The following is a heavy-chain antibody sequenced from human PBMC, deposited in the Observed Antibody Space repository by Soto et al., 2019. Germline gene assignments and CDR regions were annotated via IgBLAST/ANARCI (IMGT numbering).Heavy chain of an antibody. J-gene: IGHJ5*02. CDR3: ARTKYCTNTSGYRGRNNWFDP. Sequence: PSETLSLTCTVSGGSISSGDYYWSWIRQPPGKGLEWIGYIYYSESTYYNPSLKSRVTISVDTSKNQFSLTLTSVTAADTAMYYCARTKYCTNTSGYRGRNNWFDPRGPGTLVTVSS. V-gene: IGHV4-30-4*01. CDR1: GGSISSGDYY. D-gene: IGHD2-2*02. CDR2: IYYSEST.